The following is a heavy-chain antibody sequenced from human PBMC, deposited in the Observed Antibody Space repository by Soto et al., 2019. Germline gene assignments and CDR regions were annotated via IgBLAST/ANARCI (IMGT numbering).Heavy chain of an antibody. V-gene: IGHV3-23*01. CDR1: GFTFSSYA. D-gene: IGHD6-19*01. CDR2: ISGSGGST. J-gene: IGHJ4*02. Sequence: GGSLRLSCAASGFTFSSYAMSWVRQAPGKGLEWVSAISGSGGSTYYADSVKGRFTISRDNSKNTVYLQMNSLRAEDTAVYYCAKVETVAGRQPLLGYFDYWGQGTLVTVSS. CDR3: AKVETVAGRQPLLGYFDY.